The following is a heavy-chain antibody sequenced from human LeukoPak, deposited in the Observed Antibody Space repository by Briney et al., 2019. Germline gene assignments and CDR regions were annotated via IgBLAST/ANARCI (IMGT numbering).Heavy chain of an antibody. CDR2: ISSSGSTI. CDR3: AGDFVGGSGGYLDY. V-gene: IGHV3-11*01. Sequence: GGSLRLSCAASGFTFSDYYMTWIRQAPGKGLEWVSYISSSGSTIYYGDSVQGRFTISRDNAKNSLYLQMNSLRAEDTAVYYCAGDFVGGSGGYLDYWGQGTLVTVSS. J-gene: IGHJ4*02. CDR1: GFTFSDYY. D-gene: IGHD3-10*01.